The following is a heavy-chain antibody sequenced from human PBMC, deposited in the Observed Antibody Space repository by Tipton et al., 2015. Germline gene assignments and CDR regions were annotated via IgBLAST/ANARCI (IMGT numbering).Heavy chain of an antibody. V-gene: IGHV4-61*01. CDR2: ISFSDTT. Sequence: TLSLTCTVSGGSVSSGSYYWSWIRQPPGKGLEWIGYISFSDTTHYNPSLKSRITIPLNTSKNQFSLKLSSVTAADTAVYYCASPSLPHDRGDYYFQSWGQGSLVTVSS. D-gene: IGHD2-21*02. CDR1: GGSVSSGSYY. J-gene: IGHJ4*02. CDR3: ASPSLPHDRGDYYFQS.